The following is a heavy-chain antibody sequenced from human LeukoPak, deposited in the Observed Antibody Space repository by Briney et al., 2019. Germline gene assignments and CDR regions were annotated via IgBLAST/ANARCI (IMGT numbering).Heavy chain of an antibody. V-gene: IGHV3-48*04. J-gene: IGHJ5*02. CDR3: ARMGFNNWFDP. Sequence: GGSLRLSCAASGFTFSSYSMNWVRQAPGKGLEWVSYISSSGSTIYYADSVKGRFTISRDNAKNSLYLQMNSLRAEDTAVYYCARMGFNNWFDPWGQGTLVTVSS. CDR2: ISSSGSTI. CDR1: GFTFSSYS.